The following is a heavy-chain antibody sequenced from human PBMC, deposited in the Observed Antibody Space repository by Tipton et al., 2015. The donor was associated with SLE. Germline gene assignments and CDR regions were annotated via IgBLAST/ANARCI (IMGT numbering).Heavy chain of an antibody. Sequence: SLRLSCEVSGFTFSTSPMAWVRQAPGKGLEWVAIISYDGSNKYYADSVKGRFTISRDNSKNTLYLQMNSLRGEDTAVYFCAKGLQQWHTYYFDYWGQGNLVTVSS. CDR3: AKGLQQWHTYYFDY. D-gene: IGHD6-19*01. V-gene: IGHV3-30*04. CDR1: GFTFSTSP. CDR2: ISYDGSNK. J-gene: IGHJ4*02.